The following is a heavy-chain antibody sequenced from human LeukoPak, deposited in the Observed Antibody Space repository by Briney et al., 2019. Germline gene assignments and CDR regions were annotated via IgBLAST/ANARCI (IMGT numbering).Heavy chain of an antibody. V-gene: IGHV4-38-2*02. Sequence: SETLSLTCTVSGYSISSGYYWGWIRQPPGNGLEWNRQIYQSGRTYYNPALKKRLTKPVDTPKNQFSVRLSSVTAAHTAVYLCARDSRHPYWGQGTLVTVSS. J-gene: IGHJ4*02. CDR2: IYQSGRT. CDR1: GYSISSGYY. CDR3: ARDSRHPY.